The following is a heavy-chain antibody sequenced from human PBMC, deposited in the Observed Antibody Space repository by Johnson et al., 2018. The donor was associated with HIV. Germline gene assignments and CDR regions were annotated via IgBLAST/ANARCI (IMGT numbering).Heavy chain of an antibody. CDR2: IGTAGDT. D-gene: IGHD2-21*02. CDR3: ASLAYCGGDCYWEDI. J-gene: IGHJ3*02. CDR1: GFSSRSYD. V-gene: IGHV3-13*01. Sequence: EVLLLESGGGLVQPVGSLRLSCAASGFSSRSYDMHWVRQRTGKGLEWVSGIGTAGDTYYPASVKGRFTISRDNSKNTLYLQMNSLRAEDTAVYYCASLAYCGGDCYWEDIWGQGTMVTVSS.